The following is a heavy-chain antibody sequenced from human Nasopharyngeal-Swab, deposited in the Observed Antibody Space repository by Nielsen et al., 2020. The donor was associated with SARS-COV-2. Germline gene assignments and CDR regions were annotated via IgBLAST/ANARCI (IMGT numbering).Heavy chain of an antibody. V-gene: IGHV1-18*01. CDR1: GYSFNYYD. D-gene: IGHD2-2*01. CDR3: ARGIVVVPAAIETAYYYYGMDV. CDR2: ISAYNGNT. J-gene: IGHJ6*02. Sequence: SVKVSCKASGYSFNYYDINWVRQAPGQGLEWMGWISAYNGNTNYAQKLQGRVTMTTDTSTSTAYMELRSLRSDDTAVYYCARGIVVVPAAIETAYYYYGMDVWGQGTTVTVSS.